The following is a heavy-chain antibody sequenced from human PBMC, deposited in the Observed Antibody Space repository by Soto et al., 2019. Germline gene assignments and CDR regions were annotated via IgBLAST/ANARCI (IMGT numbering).Heavy chain of an antibody. J-gene: IGHJ5*02. CDR1: GYTFTSYY. CDR2: INPSGGST. D-gene: IGHD1-26*01. Sequence: ASVKVSCKASGYTFTSYYMHWLRQAPGQGLEWMGIINPSGGSTSYAQKFQGRVTMTRDTSTSTVYMELSSLRSEDTAVYYCAREAATTGFWYDPWGQGTLVTDAS. V-gene: IGHV1-46*01. CDR3: AREAATTGFWYDP.